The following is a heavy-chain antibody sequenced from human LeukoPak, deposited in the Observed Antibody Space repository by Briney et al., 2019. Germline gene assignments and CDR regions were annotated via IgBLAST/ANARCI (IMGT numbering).Heavy chain of an antibody. CDR1: GYSFTSYW. V-gene: IGHV5-10-1*01. CDR2: IDPRDSYI. J-gene: IGHJ3*02. CDR3: ARHTTVSPFEASEI. Sequence: GESLKISCRCSGYSFTSYWISWARQMPGKGLEWMGKIDPRDSYIDYSPSFEGHVTISADKSISTAYLQWSSVKASDTAMYYCARHTTVSPFEASEIWGQGTMVTVS. D-gene: IGHD4-17*01.